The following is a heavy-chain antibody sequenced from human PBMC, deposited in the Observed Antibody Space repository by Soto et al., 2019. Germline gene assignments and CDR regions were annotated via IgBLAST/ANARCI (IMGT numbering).Heavy chain of an antibody. D-gene: IGHD5-18*01. CDR2: ISSSSSYI. CDR3: ARTDTAMVHPFDC. J-gene: IGHJ4*02. CDR1: GFTFTHYS. Sequence: SLRLSCAASGFTFTHYSMNWVRQAPGKGLEWVSSISSSSSYIYYADSVKGRFTISRDNAKNSLYLQMNSLRAEDTAVYYCARTDTAMVHPFDCWGQGTLVTVSS. V-gene: IGHV3-21*01.